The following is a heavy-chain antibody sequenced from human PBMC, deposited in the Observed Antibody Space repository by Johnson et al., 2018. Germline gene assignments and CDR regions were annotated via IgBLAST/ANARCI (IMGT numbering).Heavy chain of an antibody. CDR3: AREAYSSGRAGIFHI. CDR2: ISHNEIDK. D-gene: IGHD6-19*01. CDR1: GVTLSTSI. V-gene: IGHV3-30-3*01. J-gene: IGHJ3*02. Sequence: QVQLVESGGGVVQPGTSLRLSCGVSGVTLSTSIMHWVRQAPGKGLEWVALISHNEIDKQYGDSAKDRFTISRDISKKTVYLQMNSLRVEDTAVYYCAREAYSSGRAGIFHIWGQGTMVTVSS.